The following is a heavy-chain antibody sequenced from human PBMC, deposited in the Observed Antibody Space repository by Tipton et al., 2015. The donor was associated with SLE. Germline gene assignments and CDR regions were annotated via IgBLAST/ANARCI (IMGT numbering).Heavy chain of an antibody. CDR3: ARAAIRGVMDWFDP. J-gene: IGHJ5*01. CDR1: GGTFNTYG. V-gene: IGHV1-2*02. D-gene: IGHD3-10*01. CDR2: INPNSGGT. Sequence: QLVQSGAEVKNPGSSVKVSCKASGGTFNTYGVSWVRQAPGQGLEWMGWINPNSGGTNYAQKFQGRVTMTRDTSISTAYMELSRLRSDDTAVYYCARAAIRGVMDWFDPWGQGTLVTVSS.